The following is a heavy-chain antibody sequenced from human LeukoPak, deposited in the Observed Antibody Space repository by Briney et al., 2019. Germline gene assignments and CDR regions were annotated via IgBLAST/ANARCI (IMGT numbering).Heavy chain of an antibody. D-gene: IGHD5-12*01. V-gene: IGHV3-73*01. CDR3: SRQVDSVHDY. Sequence: GGSLRLSCAASGFTFSGSHMHWVRQASGKGLEWVGHIRSKADNYATAYGASVTGRFTISRDDSKNMAYLQMDSLKTEDTAIYYCSRQVDSVHDYWGRGILVTVSS. CDR1: GFTFSGSH. CDR2: IRSKADNYAT. J-gene: IGHJ4*02.